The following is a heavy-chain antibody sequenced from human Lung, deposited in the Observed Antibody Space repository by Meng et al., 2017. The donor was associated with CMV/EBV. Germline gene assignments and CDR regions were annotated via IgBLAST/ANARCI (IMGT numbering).Heavy chain of an antibody. Sequence: XXXLTXAVYGGSFSGSYWHWIRQPPGMGLEWIGEIDGTGRTKYSPSLNSRVTILLDTSKKQFSLELSSVTAADTAVYYCARLTGTVYVHWFDSWGQGTLVTVSS. CDR1: GGSFSGSY. CDR3: ARLTGTVYVHWFDS. CDR2: IDGTGRT. D-gene: IGHD1-7*01. J-gene: IGHJ5*01. V-gene: IGHV4-34*01.